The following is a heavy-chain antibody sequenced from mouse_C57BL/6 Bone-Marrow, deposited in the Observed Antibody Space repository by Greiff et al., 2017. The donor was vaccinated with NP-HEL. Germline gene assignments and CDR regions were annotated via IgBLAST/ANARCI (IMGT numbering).Heavy chain of an antibody. V-gene: IGHV5-6*01. CDR2: IRSGGSYT. J-gene: IGHJ4*01. Sequence: EVQLVESGGDLVKPGGSLKLSCAASGFTFSSYGMSWVRQTPDKRLEWVATIRSGGSYTYYPDSVKGRFTISRDNAKNTLYLQMSSLKSEDTAMYYCARQYYAMDYWGQGTSVTVSS. CDR1: GFTFSSYG. CDR3: ARQYYAMDY.